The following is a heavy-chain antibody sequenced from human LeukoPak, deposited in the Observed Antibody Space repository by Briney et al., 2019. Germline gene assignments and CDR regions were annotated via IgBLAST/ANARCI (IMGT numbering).Heavy chain of an antibody. J-gene: IGHJ5*02. CDR3: ARGVVTVVAGGLIWFDP. CDR2: MNPNSGNT. CDR1: GYTFTSYD. D-gene: IGHD2-2*03. Sequence: ASVKVSCKASGYTFTSYDINWVRQATRQGLEWMGWMNPNSGNTGYAQKFQGRVTMTRNTSISTAYMELSSLRSEDTAVYYCARGVVTVVAGGLIWFDPWGQGTLVTVSS. V-gene: IGHV1-8*01.